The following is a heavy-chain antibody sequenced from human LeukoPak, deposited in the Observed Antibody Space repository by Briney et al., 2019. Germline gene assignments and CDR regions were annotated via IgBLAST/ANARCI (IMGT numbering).Heavy chain of an antibody. Sequence: GESLRISCKGSGYSFTTYWIGWVRQMPGKGLEWMGIIYPGDSDTRYSPSLQGQVTISADKSISTAYLQWSSLKASDTAIYYCARQATTAAPIDYWGQGTLVTVSS. J-gene: IGHJ4*02. CDR2: IYPGDSDT. CDR1: GYSFTTYW. CDR3: ARQATTAAPIDY. D-gene: IGHD1-1*01. V-gene: IGHV5-51*01.